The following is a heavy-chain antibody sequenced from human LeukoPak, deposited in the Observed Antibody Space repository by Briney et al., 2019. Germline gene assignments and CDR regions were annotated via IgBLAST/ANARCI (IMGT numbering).Heavy chain of an antibody. D-gene: IGHD2-15*01. CDR2: ISYDGSNK. Sequence: PGRSLRLSCAASGFTFSSYAMHWVRQAPGKGLDWVAVISYDGSNKYYADSVKGRFTISRDNSKNTLYLQMNSLRAEDTAVYYCARGREAGYCSGGSCYSGYFQHWGQGTLVTVSS. V-gene: IGHV3-30-3*01. CDR3: ARGREAGYCSGGSCYSGYFQH. CDR1: GFTFSSYA. J-gene: IGHJ1*01.